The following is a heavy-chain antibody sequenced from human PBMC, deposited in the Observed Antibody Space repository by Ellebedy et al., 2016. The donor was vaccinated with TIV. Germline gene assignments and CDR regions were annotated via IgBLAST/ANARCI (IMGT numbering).Heavy chain of an antibody. CDR2: IWYDGSNK. Sequence: GESLKTSCAASGFTFSSYGMHWVRQAPGKGLEWVAVIWYDGSNKYYADSVKGRFTISRDNSKNALYLQMNSLRAEDTAVFYCARANTAMVRRNHMDVWGQGTTVTVSS. CDR1: GFTFSSYG. V-gene: IGHV3-33*01. J-gene: IGHJ6*02. D-gene: IGHD5-18*01. CDR3: ARANTAMVRRNHMDV.